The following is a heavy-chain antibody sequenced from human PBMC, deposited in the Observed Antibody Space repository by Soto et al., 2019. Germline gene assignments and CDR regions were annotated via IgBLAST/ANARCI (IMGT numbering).Heavy chain of an antibody. Sequence: PGGSLRLSCAASGFTFSSYAMHWVRQAPGKGLEWVAVISYDGSNKYYTDSVKGRFTISRDNSKNTLYLQMNSLRAEDTAVYYCARESRRGFSSGWCDYWGQGTLVTVSS. D-gene: IGHD6-19*01. CDR3: ARESRRGFSSGWCDY. CDR1: GFTFSSYA. V-gene: IGHV3-30-3*01. J-gene: IGHJ4*02. CDR2: ISYDGSNK.